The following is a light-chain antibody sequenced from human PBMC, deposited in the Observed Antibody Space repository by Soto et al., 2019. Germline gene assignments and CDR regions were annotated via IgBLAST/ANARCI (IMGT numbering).Light chain of an antibody. CDR2: DAS. CDR1: QTISNY. V-gene: IGKV3-11*01. J-gene: IGKJ5*01. Sequence: EIVLTQSPATLSLSPGERATLSSRASQTISNYLAWYQQKPGQAPRLLIYDASNRATGIPARFSGSGSGTDFTLTISSLEPEDFAVYYCQQRSNWPITFGQGTRLEIE. CDR3: QQRSNWPIT.